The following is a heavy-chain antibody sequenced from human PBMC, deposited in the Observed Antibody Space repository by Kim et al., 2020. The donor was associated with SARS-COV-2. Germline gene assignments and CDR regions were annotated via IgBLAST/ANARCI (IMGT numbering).Heavy chain of an antibody. V-gene: IGHV3-21*01. CDR2: ISSSSSYI. Sequence: GGSLRLSCAASGFTFSSYSMNWVRQAPGKGLEWVSSISSSSSYIYYADSVKDRFTISRNNAKNSLYLQMNSLRAEDTAVYYCARVLEDSGTDFDYCGQRNLVTVSS. J-gene: IGHJ4*02. D-gene: IGHD3-10*01. CDR1: GFTFSSYS. CDR3: ARVLEDSGTDFDY.